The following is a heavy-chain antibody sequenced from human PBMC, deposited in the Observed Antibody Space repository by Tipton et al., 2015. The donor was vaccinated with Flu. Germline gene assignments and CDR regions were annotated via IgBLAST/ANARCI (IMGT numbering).Heavy chain of an antibody. CDR3: ARGSSWFDP. CDR1: GGSISSSSYY. J-gene: IGHJ5*02. Sequence: TLSLTCTVSGGSISSSSYYWGWIRQPPGKGLEWIGEINHSGSTNYNPSLKSRVTISVDTSKNQFSLKLSSVTAADTAVYYCARGSSWFDPWGQGTLVTVSS. CDR2: INHSGST. D-gene: IGHD1-26*01. V-gene: IGHV4-39*07.